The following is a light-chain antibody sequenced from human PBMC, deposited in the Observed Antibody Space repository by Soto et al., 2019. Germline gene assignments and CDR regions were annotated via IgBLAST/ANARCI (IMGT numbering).Light chain of an antibody. CDR3: AAWDDSLSGRGV. V-gene: IGLV1-47*01. CDR1: SSNIGNNY. Sequence: QSVLTQPPSASGTPGQRVTISCSGSSSNIGNNYVYWYQMVPGTAPKLLIYRNNQRPSGVPDRFSGSRSGTSASLASSGLRSEDEAYYYCAAWDDSLSGRGVFGGGTKLTVL. J-gene: IGLJ2*01. CDR2: RNN.